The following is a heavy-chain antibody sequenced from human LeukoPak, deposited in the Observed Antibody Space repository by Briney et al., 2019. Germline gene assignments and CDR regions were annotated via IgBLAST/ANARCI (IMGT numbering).Heavy chain of an antibody. J-gene: IGHJ3*02. Sequence: SETLSPTCAVSGGSISSYYWSWIRQPPGKGLEWIGYIYYSGSTNYNPSLKSRVTISVDTSKNQFSLKLSSVTAADTAVYYCARWFGDIWGQGTMVTVSS. CDR2: IYYSGST. CDR1: GGSISSYY. V-gene: IGHV4-59*01. CDR3: ARWFGDI. D-gene: IGHD3-10*01.